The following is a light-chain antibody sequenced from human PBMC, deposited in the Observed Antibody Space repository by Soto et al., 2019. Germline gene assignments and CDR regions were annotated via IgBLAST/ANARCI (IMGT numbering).Light chain of an antibody. Sequence: DVVMTQSPLSLPVTLGQPASISCRSSQSLVYTDGNTYLNWFHQRPGQSPRRLIYKVSNRDSGVPDRFGGTGSGTDFTLRISRVEADDVGVYYCMQGTHWPLTFGGGTKVEIK. V-gene: IGKV2-30*01. CDR2: KVS. CDR3: MQGTHWPLT. J-gene: IGKJ4*01. CDR1: QSLVYTDGNTY.